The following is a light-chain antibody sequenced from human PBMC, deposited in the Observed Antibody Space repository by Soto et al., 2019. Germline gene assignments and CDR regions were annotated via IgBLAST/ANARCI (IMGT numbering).Light chain of an antibody. CDR3: SSYAGSNNFV. CDR2: EVS. V-gene: IGLV2-8*01. J-gene: IGLJ1*01. CDR1: SSDVGGYNY. Sequence: SSLTQPPYASGAPGQSVTISCTGTSSDVGGYNYVSWYQQHPGKAPKLMIYEVSKRPSGVPDRFSGSKSGNTASLTVSGLQAEDEADYYCSSYAGSNNFVFGTGTKVTVL.